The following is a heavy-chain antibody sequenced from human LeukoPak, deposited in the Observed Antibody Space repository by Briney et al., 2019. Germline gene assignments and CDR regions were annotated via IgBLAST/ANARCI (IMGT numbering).Heavy chain of an antibody. CDR3: AKDRPNYYGSNGHYYKLNGDC. J-gene: IGHJ4*02. V-gene: IGHV3-23*01. Sequence: GGSLRLSCASSEFTFTSFSMNWVRQAPGKGLEWVSSITSSGAATYYADSVKGRFTISRDNSDNTLYLEMNSLRAEDTDVYYCAKDRPNYYGSNGHYYKLNGDCWGQGTLVTVSS. CDR2: ITSSGAAT. CDR1: EFTFTSFS. D-gene: IGHD3-22*01.